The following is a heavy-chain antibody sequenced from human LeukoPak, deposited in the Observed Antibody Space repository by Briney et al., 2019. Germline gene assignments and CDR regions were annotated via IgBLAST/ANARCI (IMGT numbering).Heavy chain of an antibody. CDR2: IKNRADGETT. CDR1: GFTFSNAW. D-gene: IGHD3-22*01. Sequence: GGSLRLSCAASGFTFSNAWMTWVRQAPGKGLEWVGRIKNRADGETTDYAAPVQGRFAISRDDSKSTLYLQLNSLKAEDTAVYYCTTVLHYYDYSGYYWGQGTLVTVSS. V-gene: IGHV3-15*01. CDR3: TTVLHYYDYSGYY. J-gene: IGHJ4*02.